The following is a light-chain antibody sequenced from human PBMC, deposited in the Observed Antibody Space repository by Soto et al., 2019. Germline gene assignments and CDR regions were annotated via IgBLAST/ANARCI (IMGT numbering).Light chain of an antibody. CDR3: QQYNSYSRP. J-gene: IGKJ1*01. CDR1: QSISSW. Sequence: RRTQSPSTLSASVGDRVTITCRASQSISSWLAWYQQKPGKAPKLLIYDASSLESGVPSRFSGSGSGTEFTLTISSLQPDDFATYYCQQYNSYSRPFGQGTKV. V-gene: IGKV1-5*01. CDR2: DAS.